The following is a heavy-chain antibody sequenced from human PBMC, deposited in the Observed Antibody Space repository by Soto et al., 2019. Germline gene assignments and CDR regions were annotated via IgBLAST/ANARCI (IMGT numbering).Heavy chain of an antibody. V-gene: IGHV1-69*12. J-gene: IGHJ4*02. Sequence: QVQLVQSGAEVRQPASSVKVSCKTSGGTFSSYAITWVRQAPGQGVEWMGGIVPIVDTSTYAQKFQGRVTITAHESSSTVYMELSSLRSDDTAVYYCVRVVAIPGYPDNWGQGTLVTVSS. CDR1: GGTFSSYA. CDR3: VRVVAIPGYPDN. D-gene: IGHD5-12*01. CDR2: IVPIVDTS.